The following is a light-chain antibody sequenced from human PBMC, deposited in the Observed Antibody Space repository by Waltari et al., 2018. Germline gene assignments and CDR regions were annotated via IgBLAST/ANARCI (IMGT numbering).Light chain of an antibody. J-gene: IGKJ2*01. CDR3: QQYYDTPYT. V-gene: IGKV4-1*01. CDR1: RNLLYSPNNKDF. Sequence: DIVMTQSPDSLVVSLGERATINCKSSRNLLYSPNNKDFLAWYQQKPGQPPKLLIYWASTRECGVPDRFTGSGSGTDFSLTISSLQAEDVAVYYCQQYYDTPYTFGQGTKLEIK. CDR2: WAS.